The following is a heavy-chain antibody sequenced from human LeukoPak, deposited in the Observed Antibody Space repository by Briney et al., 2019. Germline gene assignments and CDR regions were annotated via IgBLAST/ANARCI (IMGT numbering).Heavy chain of an antibody. CDR1: GFTFSTYG. Sequence: GGSLRLSCAASGFTFSTYGMHWVRQAPGKGLEWVAVIWDDGRNKYYADSVKGRFTISRDNSKNTLYLQMNSLRAEDTAVYYYARDYSTSWYFFDCWGQGTLVTVSS. D-gene: IGHD6-13*01. CDR2: IWDDGRNK. CDR3: ARDYSTSWYFFDC. V-gene: IGHV3-33*01. J-gene: IGHJ4*02.